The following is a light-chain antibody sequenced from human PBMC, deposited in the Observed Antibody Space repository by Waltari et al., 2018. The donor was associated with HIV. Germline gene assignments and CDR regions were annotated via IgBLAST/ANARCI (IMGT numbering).Light chain of an antibody. CDR3: SSYAGSNNLV. Sequence: QSALTQPPSPSGSPGQSVTLSCTGTNSAVGRYKSVSWYQQYPGKAPKLLIYEVTKRPSGVPDRFSGSKSGNTASLTVSGLQAEDEADYYCSSYAGSNNLVFGGGTKLTVL. CDR1: NSAVGRYKS. J-gene: IGLJ2*01. V-gene: IGLV2-8*01. CDR2: EVT.